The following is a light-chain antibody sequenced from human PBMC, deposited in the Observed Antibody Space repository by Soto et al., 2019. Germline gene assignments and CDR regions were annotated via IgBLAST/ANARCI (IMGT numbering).Light chain of an antibody. CDR1: QSVGSN. J-gene: IGKJ1*01. CDR2: GAS. CDR3: QQYNNRPPDRT. V-gene: IGKV3-15*01. Sequence: EIVMTQSPATLSVSPGERATLSCRASQSVGSNLAWYQQKPGQAPRLLIYGASTRATGIPARFSGSGSGTEFTLTISSLQSEDFAIYFCQQYNNRPPDRTFDQGTKVEIK.